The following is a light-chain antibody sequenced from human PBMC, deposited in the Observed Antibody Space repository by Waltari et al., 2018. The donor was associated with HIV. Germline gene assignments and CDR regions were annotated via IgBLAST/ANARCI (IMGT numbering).Light chain of an antibody. CDR1: VLAKKY. Sequence: SYELTQPSSVSVSPGQTARITCSGDVLAKKYARWFQQKPGQAPVLVIYKDSGRPSGIPERFSGSSSGTTVTLTISGAQVEDEADYYCYSAADNNWVFGGGTKLTVL. CDR2: KDS. V-gene: IGLV3-27*01. CDR3: YSAADNNWV. J-gene: IGLJ3*02.